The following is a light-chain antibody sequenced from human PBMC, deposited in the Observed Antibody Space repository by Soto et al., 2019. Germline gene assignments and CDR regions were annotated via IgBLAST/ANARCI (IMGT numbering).Light chain of an antibody. CDR1: SGINVGTYR. V-gene: IGLV5-45*03. Sequence: QLVLTQPSSLSASPGASASLTCTLRSGINVGTYRNYWYQQKPGSPPQYLLRYKSDSDKQQGSGVPSRFSGSKDASANVGILLISGLQSGDEADYYCMIWYASSWVFGGGTKLTVL. CDR2: YKSDSDK. J-gene: IGLJ3*02. CDR3: MIWYASSWV.